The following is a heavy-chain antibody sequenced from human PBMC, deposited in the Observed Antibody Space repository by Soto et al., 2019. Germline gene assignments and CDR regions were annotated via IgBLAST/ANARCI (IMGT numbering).Heavy chain of an antibody. D-gene: IGHD6-13*01. CDR3: ARVFAKGSSSWYFDY. J-gene: IGHJ4*02. Sequence: TLSLTCTVSGGSISSGGYYWSWIRQHPGKGLEWIGYIYYSGSTYYNPSLKSRVTISVDTSKNQFSLKLSSVTAADTAVYYCARVFAKGSSSWYFDYWGQGTLVTVSS. V-gene: IGHV4-31*03. CDR2: IYYSGST. CDR1: GGSISSGGYY.